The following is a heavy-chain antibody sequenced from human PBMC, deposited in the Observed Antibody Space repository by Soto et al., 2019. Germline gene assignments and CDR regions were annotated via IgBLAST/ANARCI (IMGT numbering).Heavy chain of an antibody. Sequence: GGSLRLSCAASGFTFSSYAMSWVRQAPGKGLEWVSAISGSGGSTYYADSVKGRFTISRDNSKNTLYLQMNSLRAEDTAVYYCAKDSKRLGMITFGDPPDAFDIWGQGTMVTVSS. CDR2: ISGSGGST. CDR3: AKDSKRLGMITFGDPPDAFDI. J-gene: IGHJ3*02. D-gene: IGHD3-16*01. CDR1: GFTFSSYA. V-gene: IGHV3-23*01.